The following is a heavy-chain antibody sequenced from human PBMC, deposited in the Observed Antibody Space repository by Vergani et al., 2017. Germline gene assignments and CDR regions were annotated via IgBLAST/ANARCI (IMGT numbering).Heavy chain of an antibody. D-gene: IGHD3-3*01. CDR2: ISYDGSNK. CDR1: GFTFSSYC. CDR3: AKSGGPHDFWSGYYYYYMDV. J-gene: IGHJ6*03. Sequence: QVQLVESGGGVVQPGRSLRLSCSASGFTFSSYCMHWVRQAPGKGLEWVAVISYDGSNKYYADSVKGRFTISSDNSKNTLYLQMNSLIAEDTAVYYCAKSGGPHDFWSGYYYYYMDVWGKGTTVTVSS. V-gene: IGHV3-30*18.